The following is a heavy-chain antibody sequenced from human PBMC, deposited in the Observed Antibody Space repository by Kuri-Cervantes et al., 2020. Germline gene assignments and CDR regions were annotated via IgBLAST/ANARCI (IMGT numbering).Heavy chain of an antibody. CDR2: ISSSSSTI. CDR1: GFTFSSYS. Sequence: GESLKISCAASGFTFSSYSMNWVRQAPGKGLEWVSYISSSSSTIYYADSVKGRFTISRDNAKNSLYLQMNSLGDEDTAVYYCAREQGWELLRDYYGMDVWGQGTTVTVSS. D-gene: IGHD1-26*01. CDR3: AREQGWELLRDYYGMDV. J-gene: IGHJ6*02. V-gene: IGHV3-48*02.